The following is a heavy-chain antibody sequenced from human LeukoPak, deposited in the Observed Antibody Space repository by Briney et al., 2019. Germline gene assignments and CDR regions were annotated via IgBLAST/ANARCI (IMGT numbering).Heavy chain of an antibody. CDR3: AYDLRGKIDY. CDR2: ISGSGTTT. J-gene: IGHJ4*02. CDR1: GFTFTTYV. V-gene: IGHV3-23*01. Sequence: GGSLRLSCAASGFTFTTYVKSGVRQAPGKGLEWVTVISGSGTTTYYADSVKGRFTMSRDNSKNTLYLQMNSLRAEDTAVYYCAYDLRGKIDYWGQGTLVTASS. D-gene: IGHD3-3*01.